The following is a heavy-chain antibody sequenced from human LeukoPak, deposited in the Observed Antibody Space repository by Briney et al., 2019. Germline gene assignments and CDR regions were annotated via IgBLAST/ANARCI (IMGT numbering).Heavy chain of an antibody. CDR1: GGTFNTYT. D-gene: IGHD2-8*01. V-gene: IGHV1-69*06. Sequence: ASVKVSCKASGGTFNTYTISWVRQAPGQALEWMGGIVPIFRTTDYARRFQGRITITADKSTRTAYMDLSSLRSEDTAVYYCARSAADTELMVSHQTSYHYYMDVWGKGTTVTVSS. CDR3: ARSAADTELMVSHQTSYHYYMDV. J-gene: IGHJ6*03. CDR2: IVPIFRTT.